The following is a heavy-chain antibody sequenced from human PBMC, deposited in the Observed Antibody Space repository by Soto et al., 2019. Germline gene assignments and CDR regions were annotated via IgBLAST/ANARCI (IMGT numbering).Heavy chain of an antibody. CDR3: ARGKNGAYIFDY. CDR2: VIPIFGTA. Sequence: ASVKVSCKASGGTFNSYAISWVRQAPGPGLEWRGGVIPIFGTANYAQQFQARVTITADESTSTAYMELSSLRSEDTAVYYCARGKNGAYIFDYWGQGTLVTVSS. V-gene: IGHV1-69*13. J-gene: IGHJ4*02. CDR1: GGTFNSYA. D-gene: IGHD4-4*01.